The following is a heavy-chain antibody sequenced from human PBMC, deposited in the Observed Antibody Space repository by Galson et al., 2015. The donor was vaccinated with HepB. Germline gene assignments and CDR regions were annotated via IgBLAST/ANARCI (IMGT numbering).Heavy chain of an antibody. Sequence: SLRLSCAASGFTLINYGMSWVRQAPGKGLEWVSAFSGIGGGTYYAGSVTGRFTISRDNSKNTLYLQMNSLRAEDTAVYYCAKDVTSSSVWYFDLWGRGTLVTVSS. CDR3: AKDVTSSSVWYFDL. J-gene: IGHJ2*01. CDR1: GFTLINYG. V-gene: IGHV3-23*01. D-gene: IGHD6-6*01. CDR2: FSGIGGGT.